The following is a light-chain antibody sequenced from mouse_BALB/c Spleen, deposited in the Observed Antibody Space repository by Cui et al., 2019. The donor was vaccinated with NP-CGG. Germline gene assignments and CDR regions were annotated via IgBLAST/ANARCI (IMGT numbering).Light chain of an antibody. V-gene: IGLV1*01. Sequence: VVTKVSALTTSPGETVTLTCRSSTGTVTTSNYANWVQEKPDHLFTGLIGGTNNRAPGVPARFSGSLIGDKAALTITGAQTEDGAIYFCGLWYSNHWVFGGGTKLTVL. J-gene: IGLJ1*01. CDR3: GLWYSNHWV. CDR1: TGTVTTSNY. CDR2: GTN.